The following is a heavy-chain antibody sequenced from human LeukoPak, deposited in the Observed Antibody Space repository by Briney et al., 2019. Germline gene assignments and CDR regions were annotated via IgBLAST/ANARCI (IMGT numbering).Heavy chain of an antibody. D-gene: IGHD5-18*01. CDR3: AKGFRVDTASDFDY. CDR2: ISWNSGSI. Sequence: GGSLRLSCAASGFTFDDYAMHWVRQAPGKGLEWVSGISWNSGSIGYADSVKGRFTISRDNAKNSLYLQMNSLRAEDTALYYCAKGFRVDTASDFDYWGQETLVAVSS. V-gene: IGHV3-9*01. J-gene: IGHJ4*02. CDR1: GFTFDDYA.